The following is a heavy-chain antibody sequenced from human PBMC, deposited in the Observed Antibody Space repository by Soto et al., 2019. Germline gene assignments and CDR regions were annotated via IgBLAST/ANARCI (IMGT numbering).Heavy chain of an antibody. J-gene: IGHJ6*02. CDR2: IIPIFGTA. Sequence: ASVKVSCKASGGTFSSYAISWVRQAPGQGLEWMGGIIPIFGTANYAQKFQGRVTITADKSTSTAYMELSSLRSEDTAVYYCARVASSSIDYYYYYGMDVWGQGTTVTVYS. CDR1: GGTFSSYA. V-gene: IGHV1-69*06. D-gene: IGHD6-6*01. CDR3: ARVASSSIDYYYYYGMDV.